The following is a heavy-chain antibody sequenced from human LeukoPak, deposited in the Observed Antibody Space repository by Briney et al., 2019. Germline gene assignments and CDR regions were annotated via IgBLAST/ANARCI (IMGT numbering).Heavy chain of an antibody. J-gene: IGHJ4*02. D-gene: IGHD4-17*01. Sequence: SETLSLTCTVSGGSISSGDYYWSWIRQPAGKGLEWIGRIYTSGSTNYNPSLKSRVTISVDTSKNQFSLKLSSVTAADTAVYYCARGSLTTDKGDFDYWGQGTLVTVSS. V-gene: IGHV4-61*02. CDR2: IYTSGST. CDR3: ARGSLTTDKGDFDY. CDR1: GGSISSGDYY.